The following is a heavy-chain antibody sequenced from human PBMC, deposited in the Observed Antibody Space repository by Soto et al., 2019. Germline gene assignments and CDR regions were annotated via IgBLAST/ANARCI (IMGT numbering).Heavy chain of an antibody. D-gene: IGHD4-17*01. J-gene: IGHJ5*02. CDR3: ASSTDYGDYAPGFDP. CDR1: GGSISSSSYY. CDR2: IYYSGST. V-gene: IGHV4-39*01. Sequence: NPSETLSLTCTVSGGSISSSSYYWGWIRQPPGKGLEWIGSIYYSGSTYYNPSLKSRVTISVDTSKNQFSLKLSSVTAADTAVYYCASSTDYGDYAPGFDPWGQGTLVTVSS.